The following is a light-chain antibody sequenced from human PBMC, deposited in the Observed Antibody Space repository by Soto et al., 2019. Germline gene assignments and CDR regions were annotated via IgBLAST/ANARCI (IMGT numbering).Light chain of an antibody. Sequence: QSALTQPASVSGSPGQSITISCTGTSSDVGANQYVSWYQQHPGKAHKLMIYDVSNRPSGDSNRFSGSKSGNTASLTISGLQAEDEADYYCSSYTSSSSYVFGTGTKVTVL. CDR2: DVS. CDR3: SSYTSSSSYV. J-gene: IGLJ1*01. CDR1: SSDVGANQY. V-gene: IGLV2-14*03.